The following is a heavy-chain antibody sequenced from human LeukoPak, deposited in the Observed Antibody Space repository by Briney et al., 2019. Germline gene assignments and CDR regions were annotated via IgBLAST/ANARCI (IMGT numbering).Heavy chain of an antibody. J-gene: IGHJ4*02. CDR2: IYFSGST. V-gene: IGHV4-39*07. CDR3: ARGRTTGREFDY. CDR1: GGSISSSTYY. Sequence: SETLSLTCTVSGGSISSSTYYWGWIRQPPGKGLEWIGNIYFSGSTYYNPSLKSRVTISVDTSKNQFSLKLNSVTAADTAVYFCARGRTTGREFDYWGQGTLVTVSS. D-gene: IGHD4-11*01.